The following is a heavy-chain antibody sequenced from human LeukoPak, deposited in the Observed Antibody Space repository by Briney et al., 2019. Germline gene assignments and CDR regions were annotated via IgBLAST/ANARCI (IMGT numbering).Heavy chain of an antibody. V-gene: IGHV3-11*01. D-gene: IGHD2-15*01. CDR1: GFTFSDYN. J-gene: IGHJ6*03. Sequence: GGSLRLSCAASGFTFSDYNMRWIRQAPGKGLEWVSSISRSGSTKYYADSVKGRFTISRDNAKNSLFLQMNSLRAEDTAVYYWARVLRYCSGGNCYSGGLGYMDAWGKGTTVTISS. CDR3: ARVLRYCSGGNCYSGGLGYMDA. CDR2: ISRSGSTK.